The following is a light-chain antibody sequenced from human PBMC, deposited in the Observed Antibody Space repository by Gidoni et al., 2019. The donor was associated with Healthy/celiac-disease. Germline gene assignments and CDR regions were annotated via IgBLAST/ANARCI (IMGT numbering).Light chain of an antibody. Sequence: EIVLTQSPATLSLSPGERATLSCRASQSVSSYLAWYQQNPGQAPRLLIYDASNRATGIPARCSGSGSVTDFTLTISSLEPEDFAVYYCQQRSNWPGTFGQGTKLEIK. V-gene: IGKV3-11*01. CDR2: DAS. CDR3: QQRSNWPGT. J-gene: IGKJ2*02. CDR1: QSVSSY.